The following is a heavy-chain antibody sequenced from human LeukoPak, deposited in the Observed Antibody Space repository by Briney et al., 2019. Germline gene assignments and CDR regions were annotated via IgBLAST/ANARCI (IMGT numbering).Heavy chain of an antibody. Sequence: GGSLRLSCAASGFTFSSYAMSWVRQAPGKGLEWVSAISGSGGSTYYADSVKGRFTISRDNAKNSLYLQMNSLRAEDTAVYYCARDLQGGATSYWGQGTLVTVSP. CDR2: ISGSGGST. V-gene: IGHV3-23*01. CDR1: GFTFSSYA. CDR3: ARDLQGGATSY. J-gene: IGHJ4*02. D-gene: IGHD1-26*01.